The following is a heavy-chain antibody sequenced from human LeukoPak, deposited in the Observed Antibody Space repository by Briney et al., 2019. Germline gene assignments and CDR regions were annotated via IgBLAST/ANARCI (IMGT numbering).Heavy chain of an antibody. CDR2: IIPIFGTA. Sequence: GASVKVSCKASGGTFSSYAISWVRQAPGQGLEWMGGIIPIFGTANYAQKFQGRVTITTDESTSTAYMELSSLRSEDTAVYYCARDCSSTSCYGQLPSYYFDYWGQGTLVTVSS. V-gene: IGHV1-69*05. CDR1: GGTFSSYA. D-gene: IGHD2-2*01. J-gene: IGHJ4*02. CDR3: ARDCSSTSCYGQLPSYYFDY.